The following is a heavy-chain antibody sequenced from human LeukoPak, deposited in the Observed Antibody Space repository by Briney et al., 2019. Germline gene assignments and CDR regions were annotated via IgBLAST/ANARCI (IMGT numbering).Heavy chain of an antibody. J-gene: IGHJ4*02. Sequence: GGSLRLSCAASGFTVSNYWMHWVRQAPGKGPVWVSRINSDGSSTSYADSVKGRFTISRDNAKNTLSLQMNSLRTEDTAVYYCARSTPGYSSSPIDYWGQGTLVTVSS. V-gene: IGHV3-74*01. CDR3: ARSTPGYSSSPIDY. D-gene: IGHD6-13*01. CDR1: GFTVSNYW. CDR2: INSDGSST.